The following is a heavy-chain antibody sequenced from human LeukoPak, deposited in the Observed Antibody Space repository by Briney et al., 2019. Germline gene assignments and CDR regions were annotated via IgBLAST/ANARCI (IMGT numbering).Heavy chain of an antibody. Sequence: ASVKVSCKVSGYTVTELSIHWVRQAPGKGLEWMGGFDPDDGEIIYAQKFQDRVTMTGDTSTGTACMELSGLRSEDTAVYYCTMEDYADSFFGYWGQGTRVTVSS. CDR3: TMEDYADSFFGY. D-gene: IGHD4-17*01. J-gene: IGHJ4*02. V-gene: IGHV1-24*01. CDR2: FDPDDGEI. CDR1: GYTVTELS.